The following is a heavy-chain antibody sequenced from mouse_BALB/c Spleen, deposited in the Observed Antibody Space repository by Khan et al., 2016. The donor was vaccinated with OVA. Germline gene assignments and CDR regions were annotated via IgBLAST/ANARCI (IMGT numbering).Heavy chain of an antibody. CDR3: ARDYWFVY. J-gene: IGHJ3*01. CDR2: ISTGDTT. Sequence: EVQGVESGGGLVKPGGSLKVSCAASGFTFSNYAMSWVRQTPEKRLEWVASISTGDTTYYPDSVKGRFTIPRDNARNILYLQMSSLRSDDTAMYYCARDYWFVYWGQGTLVTVSA. CDR1: GFTFSNYA. V-gene: IGHV5-6-5*01.